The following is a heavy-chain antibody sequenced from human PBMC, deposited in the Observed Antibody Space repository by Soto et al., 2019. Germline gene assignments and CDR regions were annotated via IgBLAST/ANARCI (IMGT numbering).Heavy chain of an antibody. CDR2: IYYSGST. CDR3: ARSSKVTTGSYYYYYMDV. CDR1: GGSVSSYY. J-gene: IGHJ6*03. V-gene: IGHV4-59*02. Sequence: SETLSLTCTVSGGSVSSYYWSWIRQPPGKGLEWIGYIYYSGSTNYHPSLESRVTISVDTSKNQFSLKLSSVTAADTAVYYCARSSKVTTGSYYYYYMDVWGKGTTVTVSS. D-gene: IGHD4-17*01.